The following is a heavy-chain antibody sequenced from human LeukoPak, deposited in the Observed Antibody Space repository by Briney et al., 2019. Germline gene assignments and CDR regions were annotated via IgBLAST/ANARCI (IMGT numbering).Heavy chain of an antibody. J-gene: IGHJ4*02. CDR1: GFTFSSYW. CDR2: IKQDGSDK. Sequence: GGSLRLSCAASGFTFSSYWKSWVRQAPGKGLEWVANIKQDGSDKYYVDSVKGRFTISRDNAKNSLYLQMNSLRAEDTAVYYCAREAYGDPFDYWGQGTLVTVSS. V-gene: IGHV3-7*01. D-gene: IGHD4-17*01. CDR3: AREAYGDPFDY.